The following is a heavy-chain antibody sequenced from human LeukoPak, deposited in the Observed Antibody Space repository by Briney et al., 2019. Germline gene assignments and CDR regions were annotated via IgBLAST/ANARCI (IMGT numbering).Heavy chain of an antibody. D-gene: IGHD6-13*01. CDR3: ATDQVAAGDY. V-gene: IGHV3-30*03. J-gene: IGHJ4*02. CDR2: TSYDGGQN. Sequence: PGGSLRLSCAASGFTFSNYGMHCVRQAPGKGLEWVAITSYDGGQNSYADFVKGRFTISRDNSKNTLYLQLNSLRPEDTGVYYCATDQVAAGDYWGQGTLVTVSS. CDR1: GFTFSNYG.